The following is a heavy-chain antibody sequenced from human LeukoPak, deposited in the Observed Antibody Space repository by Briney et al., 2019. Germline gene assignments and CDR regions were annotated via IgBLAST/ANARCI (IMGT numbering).Heavy chain of an antibody. CDR1: GGSVSDYY. Sequence: PSETLSLTCTISGGSVSDYYWSWIRQSPGKGLEWIGRIYTSGSTNYNPSLKSRVTMSVDTSKNQFSLKLSSVTAADTAVYYCARDRSTKGAHYYYYYMDVWGKGTTVTISS. D-gene: IGHD1-26*01. J-gene: IGHJ6*03. CDR3: ARDRSTKGAHYYYYYMDV. V-gene: IGHV4-4*07. CDR2: IYTSGST.